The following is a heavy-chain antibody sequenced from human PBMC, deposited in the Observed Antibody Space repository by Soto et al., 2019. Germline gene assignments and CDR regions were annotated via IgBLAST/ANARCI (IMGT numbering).Heavy chain of an antibody. J-gene: IGHJ3*02. CDR2: LYYSGST. CDR3: AKIGYCSSTSCLDVAGTGLLSGNHDAFDM. CDR1: GGSISSNN. V-gene: IGHV4-59*08. Sequence: SETLSLTSTVSGGSISSNNLSRIRQPPVKGLEWFAYLYYSGSTNYTPSLKSRVTISVDTSNNQFSLKLSSVTAEDTAVYYCAKIGYCSSTSCLDVAGTGLLSGNHDAFDMWGQGTMVTVSS. D-gene: IGHD2-2*01.